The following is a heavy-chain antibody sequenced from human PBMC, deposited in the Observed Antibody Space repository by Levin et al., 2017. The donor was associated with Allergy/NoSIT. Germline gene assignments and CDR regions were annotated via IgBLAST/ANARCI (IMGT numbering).Heavy chain of an antibody. CDR1: GFTFSSYW. J-gene: IGHJ6*03. CDR2: IKQDGSER. CDR3: ARDQLGYCSSAACYAEGLYHYYMDG. V-gene: IGHV3-7*01. D-gene: IGHD2-2*01. Sequence: GGSLRLSCAASGFTFSSYWMTWVRQAPGKGLEWVANIKQDGSERYHVDSVKGRFTISRDNAKNSLSLQMNSLRAEDTAVYYCARDQLGYCSSAACYAEGLYHYYMDGWGKGTTVTVSS.